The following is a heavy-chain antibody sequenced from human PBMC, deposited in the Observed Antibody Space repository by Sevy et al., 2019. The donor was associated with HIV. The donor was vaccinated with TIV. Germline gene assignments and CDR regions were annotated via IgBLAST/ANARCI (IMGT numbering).Heavy chain of an antibody. V-gene: IGHV3-15*07. CDR1: GFTSTNAW. Sequence: GGSLRLSCAASGFTSTNAWINWVRQAPGKGLEWVGRIKGKTEGETTDYAAPVEGRFTISRDDSKNTVYLQMNSLKTEDTAFYYCTTEKTESLRFQAADWYFNLWGRGTLVTVSS. D-gene: IGHD5-12*01. CDR2: IKGKTEGETT. CDR3: TTEKTESLRFQAADWYFNL. J-gene: IGHJ2*01.